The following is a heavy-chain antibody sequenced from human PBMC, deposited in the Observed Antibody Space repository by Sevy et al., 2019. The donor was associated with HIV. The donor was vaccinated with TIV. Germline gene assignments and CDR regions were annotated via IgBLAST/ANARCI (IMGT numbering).Heavy chain of an antibody. J-gene: IGHJ6*02. Sequence: EGSLRLSCAASGFTFSSYGMHWVRQAPGKGLEWVAVISYDGSNKYYADSVKGRFTISRDNSKNTLYLQMNSLRAEDTAVYYCAKAGKDSSSWDNYYGMDVWGQGTTVTVSS. CDR1: GFTFSSYG. V-gene: IGHV3-30*18. CDR2: ISYDGSNK. D-gene: IGHD6-13*01. CDR3: AKAGKDSSSWDNYYGMDV.